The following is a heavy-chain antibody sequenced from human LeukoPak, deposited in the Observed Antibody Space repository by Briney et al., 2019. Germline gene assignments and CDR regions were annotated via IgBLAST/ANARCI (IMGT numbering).Heavy chain of an antibody. Sequence: VASVKVSCKASGYTFTSYGISWVRQAPGQGLEWMGWISAYNGNTNYAQKLQGRVTMTTDTSTSTAYMELRSLRSDDTAVYYCARGGYSNYWGYYYYMDVWGKGTTVTVSS. D-gene: IGHD4-11*01. CDR1: GYTFTSYG. V-gene: IGHV1-18*01. J-gene: IGHJ6*03. CDR3: ARGGYSNYWGYYYYMDV. CDR2: ISAYNGNT.